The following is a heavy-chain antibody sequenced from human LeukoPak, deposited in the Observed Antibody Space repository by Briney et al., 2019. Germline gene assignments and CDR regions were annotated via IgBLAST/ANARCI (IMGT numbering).Heavy chain of an antibody. D-gene: IGHD6-13*01. CDR2: INHSGST. J-gene: IGHJ4*02. CDR3: ARGSRRYSSSWSFWY. Sequence: IPSETLSLTCAVYGGSFSGYYWSWIRQPPGKELEWIGEINHSGSTNYNPSLKSRVTISVDTSKNQFSLKLSSVTAADTAVYYCARGSRRYSSSWSFWYWGQGTLVTVSS. CDR1: GGSFSGYY. V-gene: IGHV4-34*01.